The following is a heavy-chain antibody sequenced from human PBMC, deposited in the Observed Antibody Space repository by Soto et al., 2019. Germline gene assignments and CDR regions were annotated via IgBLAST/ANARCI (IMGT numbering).Heavy chain of an antibody. J-gene: IGHJ6*02. CDR3: YVVGDFWSGPSQSYYYYGMDV. CDR1: GGSISSSSYY. D-gene: IGHD3-3*01. CDR2: IYYSGST. Sequence: PSETLSLTCTVSGGSISSSSYYWGWIRQPPGKGLEWIGSIYYSGSTYYNPSLKSRVTISVDTSKNQFSLKLSSVTAADTAVYYCYVVGDFWSGPSQSYYYYGMDVWGQGTTVTVSS. V-gene: IGHV4-39*01.